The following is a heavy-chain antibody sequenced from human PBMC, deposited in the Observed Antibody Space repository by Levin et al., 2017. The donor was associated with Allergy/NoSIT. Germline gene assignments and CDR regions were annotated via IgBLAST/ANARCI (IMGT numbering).Heavy chain of an antibody. CDR2: VSNDGSNK. V-gene: IGHV3-30*18. CDR3: AKSTTVTQRAYFDY. J-gene: IGHJ4*02. CDR1: GFTFSSYG. Sequence: GESLKISCAASGFTFSSYGMHWVRQAPGKGLEWVAVVSNDGSNKYYVDSVKGRFTISRDNSKNTVYLQMNSLRAEDTAMYYCAKSTTVTQRAYFDYWGQGTLVTVSS. D-gene: IGHD4-17*01.